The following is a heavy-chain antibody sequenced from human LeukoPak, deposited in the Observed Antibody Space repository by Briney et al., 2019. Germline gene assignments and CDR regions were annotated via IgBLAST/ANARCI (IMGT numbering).Heavy chain of an antibody. CDR3: AREDYGDYSYYYYYGMDV. V-gene: IGHV4-39*02. Sequence: KPSETLSLTCTVSGGSISSSSYYWGWIRQPPGKGLEWIGSIYYSGSTYYNPSLKSRVTISVDTSKNQFSLKLSSATAADTAVYYCAREDYGDYSYYYYYGMDVWGQGTTVTVSS. D-gene: IGHD4-17*01. J-gene: IGHJ6*02. CDR2: IYYSGST. CDR1: GGSISSSSYY.